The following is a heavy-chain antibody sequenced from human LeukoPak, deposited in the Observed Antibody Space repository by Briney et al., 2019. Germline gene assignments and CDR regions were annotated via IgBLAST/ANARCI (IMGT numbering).Heavy chain of an antibody. Sequence: PGGSLRLSCAASGFTFSNYWMQWVRQAPGKGLVWVSRINSDESRTNYADSVKGRFTISGDNAKNTLYLQMSSLRDEDTAVYYCARVDYDSTYYFDYWGQGTLVTVSS. V-gene: IGHV3-74*01. J-gene: IGHJ4*02. D-gene: IGHD3-22*01. CDR1: GFTFSNYW. CDR3: ARVDYDSTYYFDY. CDR2: INSDESRT.